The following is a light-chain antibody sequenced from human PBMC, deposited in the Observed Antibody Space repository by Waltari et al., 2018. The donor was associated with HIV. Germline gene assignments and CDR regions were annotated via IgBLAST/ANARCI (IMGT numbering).Light chain of an antibody. CDR1: SSDVGGYNY. V-gene: IGLV2-11*01. J-gene: IGLJ2*01. CDR2: DVS. Sequence: QSALTQPRSVSGSPGQSVTISCTGTSSDVGGYNYVPGDQQHPGKAPKLMIYDVSKRPSGVPVRFSCPKSGNTASLTISGLQAEDEADYYCCSYAGSYTPVVFGGGTKLTVL. CDR3: CSYAGSYTPVV.